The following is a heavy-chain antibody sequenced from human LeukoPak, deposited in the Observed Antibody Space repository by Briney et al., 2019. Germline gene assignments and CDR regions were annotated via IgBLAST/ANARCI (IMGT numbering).Heavy chain of an antibody. D-gene: IGHD4-17*01. Sequence: GGSLRLSCAASGFTFSNAWMSWVRQAPGKGLEWVGRIKSKTDGGTTDYAAPVKGRFTISRDDSKNTLYLQMNSLKTEDTAVYYCTTDLLHGRWLDYWGQGTLVTVSS. CDR2: IKSKTDGGTT. V-gene: IGHV3-15*01. CDR3: TTDLLHGRWLDY. J-gene: IGHJ4*02. CDR1: GFTFSNAW.